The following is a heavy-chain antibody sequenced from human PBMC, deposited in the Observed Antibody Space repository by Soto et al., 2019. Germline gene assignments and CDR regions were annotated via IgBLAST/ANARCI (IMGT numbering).Heavy chain of an antibody. J-gene: IGHJ4*02. V-gene: IGHV3-7*01. Sequence: PGGSLRLSCAASGFTFSSYWMSWVRQAPGKGLEWVANIKQDGSHKFYVDSVKGRFTMSRDNAKNSLYLQMSSLRAEDTAVYYCARGSSVYESSGYAFDYWGQGSRVTVSS. CDR2: IKQDGSHK. CDR1: GFTFSSYW. D-gene: IGHD3-22*01. CDR3: ARGSSVYESSGYAFDY.